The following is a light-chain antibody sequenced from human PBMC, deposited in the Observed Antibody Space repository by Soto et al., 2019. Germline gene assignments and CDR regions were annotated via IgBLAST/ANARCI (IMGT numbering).Light chain of an antibody. J-gene: IGLJ1*01. Sequence: QSVLTQPASVSGSPGQSITIACTGTSSDFGDYNYVSWYKQHPGKDPKIMILDVSNRPSGVSNRFSGAKSGYTASLTISGVQAEDAAAYYCSSYTGSITVFGTGTKLTVL. CDR3: SSYTGSITV. CDR1: SSDFGDYNY. V-gene: IGLV2-14*01. CDR2: DVS.